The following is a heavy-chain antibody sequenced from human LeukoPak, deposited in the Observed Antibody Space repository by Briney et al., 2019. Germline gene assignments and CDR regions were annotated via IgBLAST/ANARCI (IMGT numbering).Heavy chain of an antibody. J-gene: IGHJ4*02. Sequence: GGSLRLSCAPSGCIFSSYAMSWVRQAPGKGLEWVSAICGSGGRTYYADSVKGRFTISRDNAKNSLYLNIRSLRAEDTAVYNCARDPLPRKDDFSSGTTDDQWGEATLLTVSS. D-gene: IGHD3-3*01. CDR1: GCIFSSYA. CDR2: ICGSGGRT. CDR3: ARDPLPRKDDFSSGTTDDQ. V-gene: IGHV3-23*01.